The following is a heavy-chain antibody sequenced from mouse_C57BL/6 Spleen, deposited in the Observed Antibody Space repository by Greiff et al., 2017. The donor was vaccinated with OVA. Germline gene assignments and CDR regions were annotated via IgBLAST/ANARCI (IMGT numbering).Heavy chain of an antibody. CDR3: ARWGPFDY. CDR2: INPSSGYT. J-gene: IGHJ2*01. CDR1: GYTFTSYT. Sequence: VQLQESGAELARPGASVKMSCKASGYTFTSYTMHWVKQRPGQGLEWIGYINPSSGYTKYNQKFKDKATLTADKSSSTAYMQLSSLTSEDSAVYYCARWGPFDYWGQGTTLTVSS. V-gene: IGHV1-4*01.